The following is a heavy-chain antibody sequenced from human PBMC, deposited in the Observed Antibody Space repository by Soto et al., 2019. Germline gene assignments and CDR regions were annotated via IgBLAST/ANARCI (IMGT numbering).Heavy chain of an antibody. CDR3: AHRLTLNSDWNYGRFDY. V-gene: IGHV2-5*02. CDR2: IYWDDDK. Sequence: QITLKESGPTLVKPTQTLTLTCTFSGFSLTTYGVGVGWVRQPPGKALEWLALIYWDDDKRYSPSLKTRLTITKDTSNNHVVLTMTNMDPVDTATYYCAHRLTLNSDWNYGRFDYWGQGTLVTVSS. D-gene: IGHD1-7*01. J-gene: IGHJ4*02. CDR1: GFSLTTYGVG.